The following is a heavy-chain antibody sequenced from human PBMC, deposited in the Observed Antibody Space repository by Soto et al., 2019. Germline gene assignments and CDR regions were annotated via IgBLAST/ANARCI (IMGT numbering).Heavy chain of an antibody. V-gene: IGHV4-39*01. CDR1: GGSISSSSYY. J-gene: IGHJ6*02. Sequence: SETLSLTCTVSGGSISSSSYYWGWIRQPPGKGLEWIGSIYYSGSTYYNPSLKSRVTISVDTSKNQFSLELSSVTAADTAVYYCARGTSGYDWGGYYYYYGMDVWGQGTTVTVSS. D-gene: IGHD5-12*01. CDR2: IYYSGST. CDR3: ARGTSGYDWGGYYYYYGMDV.